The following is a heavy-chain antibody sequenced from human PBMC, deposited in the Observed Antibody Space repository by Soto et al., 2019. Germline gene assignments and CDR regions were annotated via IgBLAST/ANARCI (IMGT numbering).Heavy chain of an antibody. CDR1: GGSFSGYY. D-gene: IGHD1-26*01. CDR3: ARLGMGATTTNDY. V-gene: IGHV4-34*01. J-gene: IGHJ4*02. CDR2: INHSGSN. Sequence: SETLSLTCAVYGGSFSGYYWSWIRQPPGKGLEWIGEINHSGSNNYNPSLKSRVTISVDPSKNKFYLKLSSVTAADTAVYYCARLGMGATTTNDYWGQGTLVTVSS.